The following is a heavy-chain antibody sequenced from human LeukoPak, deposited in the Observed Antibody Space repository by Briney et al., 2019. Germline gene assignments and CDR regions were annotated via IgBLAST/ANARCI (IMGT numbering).Heavy chain of an antibody. CDR1: GFTVSNNY. CDR2: IYSGGST. V-gene: IGHV3-53*01. CDR3: ARDLGYCTNGVCHTRFDY. J-gene: IGHJ4*02. Sequence: GGSLRLSCAASGFTVSNNYMSWVRQAPGKGLEWVSVIYSGGSTYYADSVEGRFTISRDTSKNTLSLQMNSLRAEDTAVYYCARDLGYCTNGVCHTRFDYWGQGTLVAVSS. D-gene: IGHD2-8*01.